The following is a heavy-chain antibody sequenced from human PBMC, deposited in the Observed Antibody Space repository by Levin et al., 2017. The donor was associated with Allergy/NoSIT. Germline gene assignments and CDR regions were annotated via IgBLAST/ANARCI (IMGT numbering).Heavy chain of an antibody. CDR1: GYTFTSYY. J-gene: IGHJ4*02. D-gene: IGHD3-10*01. CDR3: ARLWFGISTQPAHFDY. Sequence: ASVKVSCKASGYTFTSYYMHWVRQAPGQGLEWMGIINPSGGSTSYAQKFQGRVTMTRDTSTSTVYMELSSLRSEDTAVYYCARLWFGISTQPAHFDYWGQGTLVTVSS. V-gene: IGHV1-46*01. CDR2: INPSGGST.